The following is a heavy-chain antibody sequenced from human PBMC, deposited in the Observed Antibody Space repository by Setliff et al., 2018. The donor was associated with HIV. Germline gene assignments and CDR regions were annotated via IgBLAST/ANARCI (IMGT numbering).Heavy chain of an antibody. J-gene: IGHJ4*02. Sequence: PSETLSLTCTVSGDSVRSSRYYWSWIRQPAGMGLEWIGRFDSSGGTDYNPSLKSRVTISKDTSKNQLSLKLTSVTAADTAVYFCAGDYAGSGRPFDYWGRGTLVTVSS. CDR3: AGDYAGSGRPFDY. D-gene: IGHD6-19*01. CDR1: GDSVRSSRYY. CDR2: FDSSGGT. V-gene: IGHV4-61*02.